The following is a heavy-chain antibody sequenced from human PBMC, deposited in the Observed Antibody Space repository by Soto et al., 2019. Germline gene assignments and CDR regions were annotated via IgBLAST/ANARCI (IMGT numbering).Heavy chain of an antibody. CDR2: IKQGGSEK. D-gene: IGHD6-13*01. V-gene: IGHV3-7*03. CDR3: ARDHGYSSTSNYYFYGMDV. J-gene: IGHJ6*02. CDR1: GFTFSSYW. Sequence: GGSLRLSCAASGFTFSSYWMNWVRQAPGKGLEWVANIKQGGSEKYYVDSVKGRFTISRDNAKNSLFLQMKSLRAEDTAVYYCARDHGYSSTSNYYFYGMDVWGQGTTVTVSS.